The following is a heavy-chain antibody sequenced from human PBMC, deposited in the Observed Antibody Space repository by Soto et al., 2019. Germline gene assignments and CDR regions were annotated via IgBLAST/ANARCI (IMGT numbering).Heavy chain of an antibody. J-gene: IGHJ6*02. V-gene: IGHV1-46*01. CDR3: ATSNYYYYGMDV. CDR1: GYTFTSYY. D-gene: IGHD4-4*01. CDR2: INPSGGST. Sequence: ASVRVSCKASGYTFTSYYMHWVRQAPGQGLEWMGIINPSGGSTSYAQKFQGRVTMTRDTSTSTVYMELSSLRSEDTAVYYCATSNYYYYGMDVWGQGTTVTVSS.